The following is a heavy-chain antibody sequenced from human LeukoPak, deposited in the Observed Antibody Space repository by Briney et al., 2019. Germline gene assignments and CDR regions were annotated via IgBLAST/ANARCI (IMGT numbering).Heavy chain of an antibody. CDR3: ARSTGYCDSSKGY. CDR1: GGSISSGSYY. J-gene: IGHJ4*02. V-gene: IGHV4-61*02. D-gene: IGHD3-22*01. CDR2: IYTSGNT. Sequence: PSETLSLTCTVSGGSISSGSYYWSWIRQPAGTGLEWIGRIYTSGNTNYNPSLKSRVTISVDTSKNQFSLKLSSVTAADTAVYYCARSTGYCDSSKGYWGQGTLVTVSS.